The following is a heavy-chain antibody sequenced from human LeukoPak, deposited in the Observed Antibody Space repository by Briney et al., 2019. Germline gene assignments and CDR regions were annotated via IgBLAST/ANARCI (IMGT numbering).Heavy chain of an antibody. Sequence: PGGSLRLSCAASGFTFDDYAMHWVRQAPGKGLEWVSGISWNSGSIGYADSVKGRFTISRDNAKNSLYLQMNSLRAEDTALYYCAKGYSSAPHDAFDIWGQGTMVTVSS. CDR3: AKGYSSAPHDAFDI. J-gene: IGHJ3*02. CDR1: GFTFDDYA. V-gene: IGHV3-9*01. CDR2: ISWNSGSI. D-gene: IGHD6-25*01.